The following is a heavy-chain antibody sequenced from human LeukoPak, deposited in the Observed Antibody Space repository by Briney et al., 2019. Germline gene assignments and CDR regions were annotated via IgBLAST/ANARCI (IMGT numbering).Heavy chain of an antibody. CDR1: GFTFSSYA. CDR2: ISNNGGYT. D-gene: IGHD2-15*01. CDR3: AKQLGYCSDGSCYFPY. Sequence: GGSLRLSCAASGFTFSSYAMSWVRQAPGKGLEWVSAISNNGGYTYYADSVQGRFTVSRDNSKSTLCLQMNSLRAEDTAVYYCAKQLGYCSDGSCYFPYWGQGTLVTVSS. J-gene: IGHJ4*02. V-gene: IGHV3-23*01.